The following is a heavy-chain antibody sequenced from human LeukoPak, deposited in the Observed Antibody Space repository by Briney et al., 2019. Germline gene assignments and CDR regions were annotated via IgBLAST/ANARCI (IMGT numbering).Heavy chain of an antibody. Sequence: SVKVSCKASGGTFSSYAISWVRQAPGQGLEWMGGIIPIFGTANYAQKFQGRVTITTDESTSTAYMELSSLRSVDTAVYYCAREGRSMDCSGGSCYLDNWFDPWGQGTLVTVSS. J-gene: IGHJ5*02. CDR1: GGTFSSYA. CDR2: IIPIFGTA. D-gene: IGHD2-15*01. CDR3: AREGRSMDCSGGSCYLDNWFDP. V-gene: IGHV1-69*05.